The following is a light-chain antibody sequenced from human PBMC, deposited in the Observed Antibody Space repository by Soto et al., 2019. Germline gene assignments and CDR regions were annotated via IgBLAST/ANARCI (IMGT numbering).Light chain of an antibody. CDR2: EVS. Sequence: QSALTQPPSASGSPGQSVTISCTGTSSDVGGYNYVSWYQQHPGKAPKLMIYEVSKRPSGVPDRFSGSKSGNTASLTVSGVQAEEEAAYYCSSYAGSNNVVFGGGTKLTVL. CDR1: SSDVGGYNY. V-gene: IGLV2-8*01. CDR3: SSYAGSNNVV. J-gene: IGLJ2*01.